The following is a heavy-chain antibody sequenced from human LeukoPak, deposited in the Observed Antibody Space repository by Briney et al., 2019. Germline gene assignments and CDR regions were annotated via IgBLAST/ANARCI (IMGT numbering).Heavy chain of an antibody. D-gene: IGHD3-10*01. CDR1: GFAFSSYT. CDR3: AKCSIYFGSGTYFDD. J-gene: IGHJ4*02. CDR2: ISDSGGNT. V-gene: IGHV3-23*01. Sequence: QSGGSLRLSCAAPGFAFSSYTMSWVRKAPGKGLGGVSSISDSGGNTNYADSVKGRFTISRDNSKNTVCLQMSSLRAEDTAVYYCAKCSIYFGSGTYFDDWAQGTLVTVSS.